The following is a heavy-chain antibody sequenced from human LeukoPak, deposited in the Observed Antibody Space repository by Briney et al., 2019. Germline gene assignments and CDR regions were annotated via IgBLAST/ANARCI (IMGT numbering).Heavy chain of an antibody. D-gene: IGHD3-22*01. J-gene: IGHJ4*02. Sequence: GGSLRLSCAASGFTFSNAWMSWVRQAPGKGLEWVGRIKSKTDGGTTDYAAPVKGRFTISRDDSKNTLYLQMNSLKTEDTAVYYCVAEYYYDSSGYHKPTIDYWGQGTLVTVSS. CDR1: GFTFSNAW. CDR3: VAEYYYDSSGYHKPTIDY. V-gene: IGHV3-15*01. CDR2: IKSKTDGGTT.